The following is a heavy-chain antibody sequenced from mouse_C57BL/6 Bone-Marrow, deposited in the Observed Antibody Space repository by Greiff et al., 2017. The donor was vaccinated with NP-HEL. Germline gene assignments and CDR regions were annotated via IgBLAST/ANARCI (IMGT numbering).Heavy chain of an antibody. CDR3: ARKIYYGNYSFAY. D-gene: IGHD2-1*01. J-gene: IGHJ3*01. CDR2: IHPNSGST. Sequence: QVQLQQPGAELVKPGASVKLSCKASGYTFTSYWMHWVKQRPGQGLEWIGMIHPNSGSTNYNEKFKIKATLTVDKSSSTAYMQLSSLTSEDSAVYYCARKIYYGNYSFAYWGQGTLVTVSA. V-gene: IGHV1-64*01. CDR1: GYTFTSYW.